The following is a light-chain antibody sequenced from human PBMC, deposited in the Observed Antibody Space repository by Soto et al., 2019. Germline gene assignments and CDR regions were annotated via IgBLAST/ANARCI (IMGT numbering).Light chain of an antibody. V-gene: IGKV3-15*01. CDR2: GAS. J-gene: IGKJ4*01. CDR1: QSISDN. CDR3: QQYKSWPPLT. Sequence: DIVMTQSPAILSVSLGERATLSCLASQSISDNLAWYQQRSGQAPSLLIYGASTRATGVPARFSGSGSGTEFPLTISSLQSDDFAIYYCQQYKSWPPLTFGGGTKVE.